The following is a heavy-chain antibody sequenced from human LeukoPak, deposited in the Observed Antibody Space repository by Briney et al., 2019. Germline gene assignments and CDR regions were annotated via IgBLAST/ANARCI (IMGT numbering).Heavy chain of an antibody. V-gene: IGHV3-48*03. D-gene: IGHD2/OR15-2a*01. CDR3: ARDLGIYDHDAFDI. CDR1: GFTFSSYE. J-gene: IGHJ3*02. CDR2: ISSSGSTI. Sequence: PGGSLRLSCAASGFTFSSYEMNWVRQAPGKGLEWVSYISSSGSTIYYADSVKGRFTISRDNAKNSLYLQMNSLRAEDTAVYYCARDLGIYDHDAFDIWGQGTMVTVSS.